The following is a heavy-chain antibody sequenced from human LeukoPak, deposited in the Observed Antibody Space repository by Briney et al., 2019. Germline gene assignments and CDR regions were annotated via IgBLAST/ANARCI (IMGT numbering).Heavy chain of an antibody. Sequence: SVKVSCKASGGTFSSYAISWVRQAPGQGLEWMGRIIPILGIANYAQKFQGRVTITADKSTSTAYMELSSLRSDDTAVYYCARVCRTSCYDEDYWGQGTLVTVSS. CDR3: ARVCRTSCYDEDY. D-gene: IGHD2-2*01. J-gene: IGHJ4*02. CDR2: IIPILGIA. CDR1: GGTFSSYA. V-gene: IGHV1-69*04.